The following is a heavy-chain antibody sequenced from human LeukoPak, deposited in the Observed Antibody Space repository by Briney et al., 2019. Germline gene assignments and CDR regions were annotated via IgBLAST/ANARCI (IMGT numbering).Heavy chain of an antibody. CDR1: GFTFSSYW. CDR2: INHNGNVN. Sequence: GGSLRLSCAASGFTFSSYWMNWARQAPGKGLEWVASINHNGNVNYYVDSVKGRFTISRDNAKNSLYLQMNSLRAEDTAVYYCARDCSGGSCVDYWGQGTLVTVSS. CDR3: ARDCSGGSCVDY. J-gene: IGHJ4*02. V-gene: IGHV3-7*03. D-gene: IGHD2-15*01.